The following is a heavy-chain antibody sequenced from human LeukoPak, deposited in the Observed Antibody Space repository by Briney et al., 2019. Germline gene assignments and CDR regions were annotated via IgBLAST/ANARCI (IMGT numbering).Heavy chain of an antibody. CDR3: ARKDDSSGYYWFYFDY. CDR1: GGTFSSYA. CDR2: IIPIFGTA. V-gene: IGHV1-69*13. J-gene: IGHJ4*02. Sequence: SVKVSCKASGGTFSSYAISWVRQAPGQELEWMGGIIPIFGTANYAQKFQGRVTITADESTSTAYMELSSLRSEDTAVYYCARKDDSSGYYWFYFDYWGQGTLVTVSS. D-gene: IGHD3-22*01.